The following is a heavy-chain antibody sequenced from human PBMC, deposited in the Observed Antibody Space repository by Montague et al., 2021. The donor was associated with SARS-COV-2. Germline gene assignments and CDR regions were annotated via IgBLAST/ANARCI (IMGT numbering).Heavy chain of an antibody. J-gene: IGHJ4*02. CDR2: IRPDVTST. CDR1: GFTFRSYW. Sequence: SLRLSCAASGFTFRSYWMHLVRQVPGRGLVWVSRIRPDVTSTHYXASXQGRFIISRDNAKNTLSLEMTNLRVDDTAIYYCVRPLWFGDSDYYFESWGQGTLVSVSS. V-gene: IGHV3-74*01. CDR3: VRPLWFGDSDYYFES. D-gene: IGHD3-10*01.